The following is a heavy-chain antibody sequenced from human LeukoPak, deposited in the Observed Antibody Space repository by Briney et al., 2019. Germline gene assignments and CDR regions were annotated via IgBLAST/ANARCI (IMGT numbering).Heavy chain of an antibody. V-gene: IGHV1-69*06. J-gene: IGHJ6*03. D-gene: IGHD2-2*01. CDR2: IIPIFGTA. Sequence: SVKVSCKASGGTFSSYAISWVRQAPGQGLEWMGGIIPIFGTANYAQKFQGRVTMTEDTSTDTAYMELSSLRSEDTAVYYCATSKYPGYYYYYMDVWGKGTTVTISS. CDR1: GGTFSSYA. CDR3: ATSKYPGYYYYYMDV.